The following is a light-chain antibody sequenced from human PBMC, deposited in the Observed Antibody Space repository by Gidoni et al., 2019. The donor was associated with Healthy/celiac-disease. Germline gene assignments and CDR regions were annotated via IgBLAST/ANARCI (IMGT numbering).Light chain of an antibody. CDR3: QQYNSYTWT. CDR1: QSISSW. Sequence: DIQMTQSPSTLSASVGDRVTITCRASQSISSWLAWYQQKTGKAPKLLIYDASSLESGVPSRFSGSGSGTAFTLTISCLQPDDFATYYCQQYNSYTWTFGQGTKVEIK. CDR2: DAS. V-gene: IGKV1-5*01. J-gene: IGKJ1*01.